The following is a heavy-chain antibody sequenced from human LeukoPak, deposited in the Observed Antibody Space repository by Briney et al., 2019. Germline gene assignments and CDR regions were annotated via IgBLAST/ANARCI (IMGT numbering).Heavy chain of an antibody. CDR1: GFTFGDYA. D-gene: IGHD1-7*01. Sequence: GGSLRLSCTASGFTFGDYAMSWFRQAPGKGLEWVGQTVSEIDGGTTDYATPVKGRFTISRDDSKSTLYLQMNSLKIEDTAVYYCTTDEDWNYARKDVWGQGATVIVSS. CDR2: TVSEIDGGTT. CDR3: TTDEDWNYARKDV. V-gene: IGHV3-15*04. J-gene: IGHJ6*02.